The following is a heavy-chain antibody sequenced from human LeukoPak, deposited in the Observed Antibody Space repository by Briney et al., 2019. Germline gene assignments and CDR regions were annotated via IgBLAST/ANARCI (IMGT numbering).Heavy chain of an antibody. V-gene: IGHV3-23*01. CDR3: AKDASTYYDFWSGYLARGSEGGFDY. Sequence: GGSLRLSCAASGFTFSSYAMSWVRQAPGEGLEWVSAISGSGGSTYYADSVKGRFTISRDNSKNTLYLQINSLRAGDTAVYYCAKDASTYYDFWSGYLARGSEGGFDYWGQGTLVTVSS. D-gene: IGHD3-3*01. J-gene: IGHJ4*02. CDR2: ISGSGGST. CDR1: GFTFSSYA.